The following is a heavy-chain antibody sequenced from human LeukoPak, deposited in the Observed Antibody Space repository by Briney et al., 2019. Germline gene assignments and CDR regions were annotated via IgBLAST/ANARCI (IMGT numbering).Heavy chain of an antibody. CDR1: GYTFTGYY. V-gene: IGHV1-2*06. CDR3: ARAEPSIFGVVISYNNYMDV. Sequence: ASVKVSCKASGYTFTGYYMHWVRQAPGQGLEWMGRINPNSGGTNYAQKFQGRVTMTRDTSISPDHMELSSLRSDDPAGDSCARAEPSIFGVVISYNNYMDVWGKGTPGTASS. J-gene: IGHJ6*03. CDR2: INPNSGGT. D-gene: IGHD3-3*01.